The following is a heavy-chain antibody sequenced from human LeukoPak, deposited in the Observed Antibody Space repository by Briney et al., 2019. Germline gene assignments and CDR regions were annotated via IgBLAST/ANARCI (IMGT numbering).Heavy chain of an antibody. V-gene: IGHV4-61*02. J-gene: IGHJ4*02. CDR2: IYTSGSS. Sequence: SETLSLTCTVSGGSISSGSYYWSWIRQPAGKGLEWIGRIYTSGSSNYNPSLKSRVTMSVDTSKNQFSLKLSSVPAADAAVDYCARDCSGGSCYSGVIDYWGQGTLVTVSS. CDR1: GGSISSGSYY. CDR3: ARDCSGGSCYSGVIDY. D-gene: IGHD2-15*01.